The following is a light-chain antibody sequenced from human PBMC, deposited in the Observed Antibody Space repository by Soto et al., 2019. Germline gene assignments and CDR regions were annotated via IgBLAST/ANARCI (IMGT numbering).Light chain of an antibody. Sequence: AIQLTQSPSSLSASVGDRVTITCRASQGISSSLAWYQQKPGKTPNLLTYDASSLESGVPSRFSGSGYGTDFTLTISSLQPEDCATYYCHQFNSYPPLTFGGGTKVEI. J-gene: IGKJ4*01. CDR2: DAS. CDR3: HQFNSYPPLT. V-gene: IGKV1-13*02. CDR1: QGISSS.